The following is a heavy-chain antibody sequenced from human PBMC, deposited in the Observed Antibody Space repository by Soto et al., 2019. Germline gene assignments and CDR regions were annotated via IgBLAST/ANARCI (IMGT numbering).Heavy chain of an antibody. J-gene: IGHJ4*02. CDR2: VYYSGST. CDR3: AREEDMIVVTKGGIDYSFDY. Sequence: SETLSLTCTVSGGSISSGDHFWSWLRQPPGKGLEWIGYVYYSGSTYYNPSLKSRVAISVDTSKNQFSLTLTSVTAADTAVYFCAREEDMIVVTKGGIDYSFDYWGQGTLVTVSS. CDR1: GGSISSGDHF. V-gene: IGHV4-30-4*01. D-gene: IGHD3-22*01.